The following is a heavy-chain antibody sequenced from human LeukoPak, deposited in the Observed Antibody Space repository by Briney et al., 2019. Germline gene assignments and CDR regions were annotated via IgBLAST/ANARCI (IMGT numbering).Heavy chain of an antibody. D-gene: IGHD6-19*01. CDR3: AKDIGAVAVLGMDV. V-gene: IGHV3-9*01. CDR1: GFTFDDYA. CDR2: ISWNSGSI. J-gene: IGHJ6*02. Sequence: GGSLRLSCAASGFTFDDYAMHWVRQAPGKGLEWVSGISWNSGSIGYADSVKGRFTISRDNAKNSLYLQMNSLRAEDTALYYCAKDIGAVAVLGMDVWDQGTTVTVSS.